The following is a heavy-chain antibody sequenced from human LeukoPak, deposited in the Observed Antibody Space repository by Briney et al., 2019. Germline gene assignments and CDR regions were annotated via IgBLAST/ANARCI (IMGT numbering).Heavy chain of an antibody. CDR3: SAAVGTDFYDYGMDV. CDR2: IRSKANTYAT. CDR1: GFTFSGSA. V-gene: IGHV3-73*01. Sequence: PGGSLRLSCAASGFTFSGSAMHWVRQASGKGLEWVGRIRSKANTYATAYAASVKGRFTISRDDSKNTAYLQLNSLKTEDTAVYYCSAAVGTDFYDYGMDVWGQGTTVTASS. J-gene: IGHJ6*02. D-gene: IGHD6-13*01.